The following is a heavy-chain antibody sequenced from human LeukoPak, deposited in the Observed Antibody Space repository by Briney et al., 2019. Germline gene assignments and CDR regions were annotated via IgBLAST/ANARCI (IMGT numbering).Heavy chain of an antibody. Sequence: ASVKVSCKASGYTFTDYYIHWVRQAPGQGLEWMGWITPKNGGTNYAQKFPGRVIMTGDTSITTAYMELSSLRSDDTAVYYCARGDWGSFKSPDSWGQGTRVSVSS. CDR3: ARGDWGSFKSPDS. J-gene: IGHJ4*02. D-gene: IGHD7-27*01. V-gene: IGHV1-2*02. CDR2: ITPKNGGT. CDR1: GYTFTDYY.